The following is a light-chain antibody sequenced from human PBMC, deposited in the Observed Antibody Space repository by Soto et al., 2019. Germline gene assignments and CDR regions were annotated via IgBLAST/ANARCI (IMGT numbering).Light chain of an antibody. CDR3: LQDYTYPWT. CDR2: AAS. Sequence: GDRVTITCRARQDIRNDLGWYQQKPGKAPNLLIYAASSLHRGVPSRFSGSGSGTDFTLTITSLQPEDFATYYCLQDYTYPWTVGQGTKVEVK. V-gene: IGKV1-6*01. J-gene: IGKJ1*01. CDR1: QDIRND.